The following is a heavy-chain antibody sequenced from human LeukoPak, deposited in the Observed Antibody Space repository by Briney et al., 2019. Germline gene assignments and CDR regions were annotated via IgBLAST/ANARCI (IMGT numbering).Heavy chain of an antibody. CDR1: GFTFSSYA. J-gene: IGHJ4*02. V-gene: IGHV3-23*01. D-gene: IGHD6-19*01. Sequence: PGGSLRLSCAASGFTFSSYAMGWVRQAPGKGLEWVSAISDSGGNTYYADSVKGRFTISRDNSKNTLYLQMNSLRAEDTAVYYCAKQDIRSSAWYDWGQGTLVTVSS. CDR2: ISDSGGNT. CDR3: AKQDIRSSAWYD.